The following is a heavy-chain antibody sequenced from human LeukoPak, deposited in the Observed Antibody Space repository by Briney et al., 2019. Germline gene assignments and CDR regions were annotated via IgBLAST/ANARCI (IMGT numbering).Heavy chain of an antibody. CDR2: IGYDGSNK. CDR3: ASSYYYDSSGFDY. CDR1: GFTFSSYG. V-gene: IGHV3-30*03. Sequence: GGSLRLSCAASGFTFSSYGMHWVRQAPGKGLEWVAVIGYDGSNKYYADSAKGRFTISRDNSKNTLYLQMNSLRAEDTAVYYCASSYYYDSSGFDYWGQGTLVTVSS. D-gene: IGHD3-22*01. J-gene: IGHJ4*02.